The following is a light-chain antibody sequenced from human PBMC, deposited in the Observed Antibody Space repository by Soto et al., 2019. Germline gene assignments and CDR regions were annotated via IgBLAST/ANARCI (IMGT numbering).Light chain of an antibody. CDR1: SSDVGRYNL. J-gene: IGLJ2*01. Sequence: QSALTQPASVAGSPGQSITISCTGTSSDVGRYNLVSWYQQHPGKDPKLMISEVSKRPSGVSNRFSGSKSGNTASLTISGLQADDEADYYCCSYAGSSTWVFGGGTKLTVL. CDR3: CSYAGSSTWV. CDR2: EVS. V-gene: IGLV2-23*02.